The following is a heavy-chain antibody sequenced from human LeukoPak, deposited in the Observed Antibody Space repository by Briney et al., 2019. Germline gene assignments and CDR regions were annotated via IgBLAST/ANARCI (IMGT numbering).Heavy chain of an antibody. CDR3: ASSCGGDCYSPNHDAFDI. CDR1: GGSISSSSYY. V-gene: IGHV4-39*01. D-gene: IGHD2-21*02. Sequence: SETLSLTCTVSGGSISSSSYYWGWIRQPPGKGLEWIGSIYYGGSTYYNPSLKSRVTISVDTSKNQFSLKLSSVTAADTAVYYCASSCGGDCYSPNHDAFDIWGQGTMVTVSS. J-gene: IGHJ3*02. CDR2: IYYGGST.